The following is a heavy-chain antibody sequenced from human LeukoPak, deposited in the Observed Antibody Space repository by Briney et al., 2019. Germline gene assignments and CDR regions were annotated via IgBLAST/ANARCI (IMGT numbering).Heavy chain of an antibody. CDR3: ISRMGAGDF. CDR1: GFTFSDSA. CDR2: IRSKTNRYAT. D-gene: IGHD1-26*01. J-gene: IGHJ4*02. Sequence: WGSLRLSCAASGFTFSDSAMHWVRQASGKVLEWVGRIRSKTNRYATAYATSLEGRFTVSRDDSKNTAYLQMNRLITEDTAVYYCISRMGAGDFWGQGTLVTVSS. V-gene: IGHV3-73*01.